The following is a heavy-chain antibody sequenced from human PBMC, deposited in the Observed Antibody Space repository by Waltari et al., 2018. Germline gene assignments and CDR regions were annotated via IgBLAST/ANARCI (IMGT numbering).Heavy chain of an antibody. CDR1: GGTLSSYP. J-gene: IGHJ5*02. Sequence: QVQLVQSGAEVKKPGSSVRVSCKASGGTLSSYPISWVRQAPGQGLEWMGRLIPFLDRANHAQRFQGRLTITADKSTNTAYMELASLTSEDTAVYYCARPTGDSTASSNWFDPWGQGTLVTVSS. V-gene: IGHV1-69*04. CDR2: LIPFLDRA. CDR3: ARPTGDSTASSNWFDP. D-gene: IGHD6-6*01.